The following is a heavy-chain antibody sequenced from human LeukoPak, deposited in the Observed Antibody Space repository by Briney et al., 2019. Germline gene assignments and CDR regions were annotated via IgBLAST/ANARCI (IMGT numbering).Heavy chain of an antibody. D-gene: IGHD3-10*01. CDR3: ARERSMVRGMSWFDP. CDR1: GGSINNNY. J-gene: IGHJ5*02. CDR2: IYDSGHT. V-gene: IGHV4-59*12. Sequence: SETLSLTCTVSGGSINNNYWSWIRQSPGKRLEWIGYIYDSGHTNYNPSLKSRVTISVDTSKNQFSLKLSSVTAADTAVYYCARERSMVRGMSWFDPWGQGTLVTVSS.